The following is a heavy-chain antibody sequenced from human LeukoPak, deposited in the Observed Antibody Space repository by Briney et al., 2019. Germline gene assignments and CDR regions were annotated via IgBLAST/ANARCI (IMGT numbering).Heavy chain of an antibody. CDR1: GGSINNYY. CDR3: ARGNGGNSNPFDI. J-gene: IGHJ3*02. Sequence: SETLSLTRIVSGGSINNYYWSWIRQSPGKGLEWIGFIYYSGSTYYNPSLKSRVTISVDTSKSQFSLKLSSVTAADTGVYYCARGNGGNSNPFDIWGQGTMVTVSS. D-gene: IGHD4-23*01. CDR2: IYYSGST. V-gene: IGHV4-59*01.